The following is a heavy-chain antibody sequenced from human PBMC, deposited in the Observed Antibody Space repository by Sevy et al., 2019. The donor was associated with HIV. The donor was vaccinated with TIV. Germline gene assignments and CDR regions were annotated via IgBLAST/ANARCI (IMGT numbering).Heavy chain of an antibody. CDR1: GFTFSDYY. J-gene: IGHJ6*02. Sequence: GGSLRLSCAASGFTFSDYYMSWIHQAPGKGLEWVSYISSSGSTIYYADSVKGRFTISRDNAKNSLYLQMNSLRAEDTAGYYCAREKVLWFGEASRFYGMDVWGQGTTVTVSS. V-gene: IGHV3-11*01. D-gene: IGHD3-10*01. CDR3: AREKVLWFGEASRFYGMDV. CDR2: ISSSGSTI.